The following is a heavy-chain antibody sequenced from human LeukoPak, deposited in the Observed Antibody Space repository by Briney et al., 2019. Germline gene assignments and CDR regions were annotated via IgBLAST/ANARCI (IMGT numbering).Heavy chain of an antibody. D-gene: IGHD3-22*01. V-gene: IGHV4-4*07. CDR1: GGFISSYY. Sequence: SETLSLTCTVSGGFISSYYWSWIRQPAGKGLEWIGRIYTSGSTNYNPSLKSRVTMSVDTSKNQFSLKLSSVTAADTAVYYCARDLNTYYYDSSGYFPDYAFDIWGQGTMVTVSS. CDR2: IYTSGST. CDR3: ARDLNTYYYDSSGYFPDYAFDI. J-gene: IGHJ3*02.